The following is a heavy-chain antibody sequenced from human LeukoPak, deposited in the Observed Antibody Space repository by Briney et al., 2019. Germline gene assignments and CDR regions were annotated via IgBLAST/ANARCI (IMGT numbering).Heavy chain of an antibody. J-gene: IGHJ4*02. CDR2: IYYSGST. CDR1: GGSVSSGSYY. CDR3: ARLFHPALSGNYPFDY. V-gene: IGHV4-61*01. D-gene: IGHD1-26*01. Sequence: SETLSLTCTVSGGSVSSGSYYWSWIRQPPGKGLEWIAYIYYSGSTSYNPSLKSRVTISVDTSKNQFSLKLNSVTAADTAMYYCARLFHPALSGNYPFDYWGQGTLVTVSS.